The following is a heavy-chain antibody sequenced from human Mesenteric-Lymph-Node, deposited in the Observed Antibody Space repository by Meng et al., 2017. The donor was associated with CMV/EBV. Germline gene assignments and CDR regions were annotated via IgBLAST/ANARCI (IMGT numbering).Heavy chain of an antibody. D-gene: IGHD6-13*01. V-gene: IGHV3-30*04. Sequence: ASGFTFSGDAMHWFRQPPGRVLEWVAAISFDGSNKYYTDSVRGRFTISRDNSKSTLYLQMNSLRAEDTAVYYCARDAYSTTWYVDYWGQGTLVTVSS. CDR3: ARDAYSTTWYVDY. CDR1: GFTFSGDA. J-gene: IGHJ4*02. CDR2: ISFDGSNK.